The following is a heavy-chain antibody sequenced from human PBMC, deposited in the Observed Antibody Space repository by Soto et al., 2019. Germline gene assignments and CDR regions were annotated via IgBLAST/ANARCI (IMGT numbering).Heavy chain of an antibody. V-gene: IGHV1-69*12. D-gene: IGHD2-2*01. CDR2: IIPIFGAA. CDR1: GGTFSSYT. CDR3: ARAPDSSTYRGVPY. J-gene: IGHJ4*02. Sequence: QVQLVQSGAEVKKPGSSVKVSCKASGGTFSSYTIGWVRQAPGQGLEWMGQIIPIFGAAKYAPKFQGRVTLTADESTSTVYMVLKRLTSDDTGVYYCARAPDSSTYRGVPYWGQGTLVTVS.